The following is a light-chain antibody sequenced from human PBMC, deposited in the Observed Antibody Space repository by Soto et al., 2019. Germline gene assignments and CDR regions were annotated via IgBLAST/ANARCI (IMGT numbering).Light chain of an antibody. J-gene: IGKJ1*01. CDR2: GAS. CDR1: QSVSSSF. CDR3: QQYNNWPPT. Sequence: EIVLTQSPGTLSLSPGERATLSCRASQSVSSSFLAWYQQKPGQAPRLLIYGASSRATGIPDRFSGSGSGTEFTLTISGLEPEDFAVYYCQQYNNWPPTFGQGTKVEIK. V-gene: IGKV3-20*01.